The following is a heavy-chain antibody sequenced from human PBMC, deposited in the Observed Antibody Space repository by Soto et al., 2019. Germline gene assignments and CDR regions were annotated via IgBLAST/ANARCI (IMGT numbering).Heavy chain of an antibody. Sequence: SETLSLTCAVCGGSFSGYYRSWIRQPPGKGLEWIGEINHSGSTNYNPSLKSRVTISVDTSKNQFSLKLSSVTAADTAVYYCASYPYSSGWYVYWGQGTLVTVSS. CDR2: INHSGST. D-gene: IGHD6-19*01. CDR1: GGSFSGYY. CDR3: ASYPYSSGWYVY. J-gene: IGHJ4*02. V-gene: IGHV4-34*01.